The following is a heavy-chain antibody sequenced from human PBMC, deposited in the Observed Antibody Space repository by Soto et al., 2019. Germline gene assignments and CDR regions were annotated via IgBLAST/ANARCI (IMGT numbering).Heavy chain of an antibody. CDR3: ARGASYYFDY. D-gene: IGHD6-6*01. Sequence: SETLSLTCAVYGGSFSGYYWSWIRQPPGKGLEWIGEINHSGSTNYNPSLKSRVTISVDTSKNQFSLKLSSVTAADTAVYYCARGASYYFDYWGQGTLVTVSS. V-gene: IGHV4-34*01. CDR1: GGSFSGYY. CDR2: INHSGST. J-gene: IGHJ4*02.